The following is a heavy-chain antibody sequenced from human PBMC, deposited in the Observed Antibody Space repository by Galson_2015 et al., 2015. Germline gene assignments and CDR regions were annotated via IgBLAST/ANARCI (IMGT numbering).Heavy chain of an antibody. Sequence: SLRLSCAASGFMFTDYYMNWIRQAPGKGLEWISHISVSGKTIYYADSVKGRFIISRDNANNSVYLRMNNLTPEDTAVYYCARNLHFYYGSRAFDHWGQGTLVTVSP. CDR1: GFMFTDYY. D-gene: IGHD3-10*01. J-gene: IGHJ4*02. CDR3: ARNLHFYYGSRAFDH. V-gene: IGHV3-11*01. CDR2: ISVSGKTI.